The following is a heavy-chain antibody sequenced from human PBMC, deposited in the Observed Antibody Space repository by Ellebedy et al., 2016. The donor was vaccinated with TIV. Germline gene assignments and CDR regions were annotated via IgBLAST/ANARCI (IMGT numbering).Heavy chain of an antibody. V-gene: IGHV1-8*02. J-gene: IGHJ4*02. CDR3: ARGIAAAGTTAY. CDR2: IYPNSGNT. Sequence: ASVKVSCKASGYTFTAYHIHWVRQAPGQGLEWMGWIYPNSGNTGYAQKFQGRVTMTRNTSISTAYMELSSLISEDTAVYYCARGIAAAGTTAYWGQGTLVTVSS. D-gene: IGHD6-13*01. CDR1: GYTFTAYH.